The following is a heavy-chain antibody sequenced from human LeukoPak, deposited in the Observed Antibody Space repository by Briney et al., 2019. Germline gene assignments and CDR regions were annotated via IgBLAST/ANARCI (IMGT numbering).Heavy chain of an antibody. D-gene: IGHD5-24*01. CDR1: GFTFSSYA. CDR3: ARDLARGDGYSFF. CDR2: IKQDGSEK. J-gene: IGHJ4*02. V-gene: IGHV3-7*01. Sequence: GGSLRLSCAASGFTFSSYAMSWVRQAPGKGLEWVANIKQDGSEKYYVDSVKGRFTISRDNAKNSLYLQMNSLRAEDTAVYYCARDLARGDGYSFFWGQGTLVTVSS.